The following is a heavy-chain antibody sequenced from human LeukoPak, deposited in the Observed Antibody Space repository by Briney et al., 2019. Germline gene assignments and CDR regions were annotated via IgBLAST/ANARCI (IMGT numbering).Heavy chain of an antibody. CDR1: RFTFSNYW. CDR2: INDDGSST. J-gene: IGHJ5*02. CDR3: ARGGWSGNWFDP. Sequence: GGSLRLSCAASRFTFSNYWMHWVRQAPGKGLVWVSRINDDGSSTNYADSVKGRFTISRDNAKNTLYLLMNSLTPEDTAVYYCARGGWSGNWFDPWGQGTPVTVSS. V-gene: IGHV3-74*01. D-gene: IGHD6-19*01.